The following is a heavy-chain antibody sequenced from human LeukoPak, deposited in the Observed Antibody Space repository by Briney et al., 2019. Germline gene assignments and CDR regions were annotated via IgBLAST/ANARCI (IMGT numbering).Heavy chain of an antibody. V-gene: IGHV3-11*06. CDR2: ISSDSTHT. CDR1: GFTLSHYY. CDR3: ARNPGTGTLDY. Sequence: PGGSLRLSCAASGFTLSHYYMSWVRQAPGKGLEWVSFISSDSTHTNYADSLKGLFTISRDNAKNSLYLQMNSLRAEDTALYYCARNPGTGTLDYWGQGTLVTVSS. J-gene: IGHJ4*02. D-gene: IGHD6-13*01.